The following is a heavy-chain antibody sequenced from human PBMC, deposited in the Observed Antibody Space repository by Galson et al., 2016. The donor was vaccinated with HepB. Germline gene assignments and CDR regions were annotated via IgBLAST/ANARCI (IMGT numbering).Heavy chain of an antibody. CDR3: ARVPILYGSGSYDY. V-gene: IGHV3-7*03. CDR2: IKEDGSEK. D-gene: IGHD3-10*01. J-gene: IGHJ4*02. Sequence: SLRLSCAASGFRFSGSAMNWVRQAPGKGLEWVAHIKEDGSEKYYVDSVKGRLTISRDNAKNSVYLQMNSLRAEETAVYYGARVPILYGSGSYDYWGQGTLVTVSS. CDR1: GFRFSGSA.